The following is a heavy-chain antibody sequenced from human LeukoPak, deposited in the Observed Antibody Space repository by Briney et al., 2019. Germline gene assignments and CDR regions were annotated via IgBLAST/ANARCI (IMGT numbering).Heavy chain of an antibody. Sequence: PETLSLTCTVSGYSISSGYYWGWIRQPPGKGLDWIGSIYHSGSTYYNPSLKSRVTISVDTSKNQFSLKLSSVTAADTAVYYCARYQLKGYYKPPLIDYWGQGTLVTVSS. D-gene: IGHD3-10*01. J-gene: IGHJ4*02. CDR1: GYSISSGYY. CDR2: IYHSGST. CDR3: ARYQLKGYYKPPLIDY. V-gene: IGHV4-38-2*02.